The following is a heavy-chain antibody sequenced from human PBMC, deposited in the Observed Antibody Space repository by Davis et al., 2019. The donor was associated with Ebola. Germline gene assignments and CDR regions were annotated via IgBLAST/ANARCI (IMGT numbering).Heavy chain of an antibody. CDR3: AYGGNSGY. CDR1: GFTFSGSA. CDR2: IRSKANSYAT. D-gene: IGHD4-23*01. Sequence: GESLKISCAASGFTFSGSAMHWVRQASGKGLEWVGRIRSKANSYATAYAASVKGRFTISRDDSKNTAYLQMNSLKTEDTAVYYCAYGGNSGYWGQGTLATVSS. V-gene: IGHV3-73*01. J-gene: IGHJ4*02.